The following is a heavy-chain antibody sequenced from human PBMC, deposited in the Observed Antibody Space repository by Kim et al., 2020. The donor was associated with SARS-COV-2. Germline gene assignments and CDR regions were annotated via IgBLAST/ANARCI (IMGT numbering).Heavy chain of an antibody. J-gene: IGHJ6*02. CDR2: ISYDGSNK. V-gene: IGHV3-30*18. Sequence: GGSLRLSCAASGFTFSSYGMHWVRQAPGKGLEWVAVISYDGSNKYYADSVKGRFTISRDNSKNTLYLQMNSLRAEDTAVYYCAKGGDSSSWYYYYYGMDVWGQGTTVTVSS. D-gene: IGHD6-13*01. CDR3: AKGGDSSSWYYYYYGMDV. CDR1: GFTFSSYG.